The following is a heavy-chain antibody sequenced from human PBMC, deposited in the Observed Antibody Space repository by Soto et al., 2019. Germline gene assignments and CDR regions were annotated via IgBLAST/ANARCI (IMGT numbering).Heavy chain of an antibody. D-gene: IGHD2-15*01. CDR2: IYYSGST. Sequence: SDTLSLTCTVSGGSISSYYWSWIRQPPGKGLEWIGYIYYSGSTNYNPSLKSRVTISVDTSKNQFSLKLSSVTAADTAVYYCARGGGYDERLNWVVVVAALDAFDIWGQGTMVTVSS. J-gene: IGHJ3*02. CDR1: GGSISSYY. V-gene: IGHV4-59*01. CDR3: ARGGGYDERLNWVVVVAALDAFDI.